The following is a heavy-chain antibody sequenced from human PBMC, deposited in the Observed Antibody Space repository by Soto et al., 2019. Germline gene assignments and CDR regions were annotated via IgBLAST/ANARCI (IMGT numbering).Heavy chain of an antibody. J-gene: IGHJ4*02. CDR2: ISTYKGNT. CDR3: ATRSPAFYY. CDR1: GYTFTSYG. V-gene: IGHV1-18*01. Sequence: QVQLVQSGPEVKKPGASVKVSCKTSGYTFTSYGISWVRQAPGQGLEWMGWISTYKGNTNYAQKFQGRVTMTTDTSTSTSYMELRSLTSDDTAVYYCATRSPAFYYWGQGTLVTVSS.